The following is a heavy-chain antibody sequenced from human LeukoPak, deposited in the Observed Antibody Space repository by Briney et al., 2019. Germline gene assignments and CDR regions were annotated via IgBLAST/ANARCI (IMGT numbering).Heavy chain of an antibody. D-gene: IGHD2/OR15-2a*01. CDR3: VKDLDFRADC. CDR2: INTDGTII. CDR1: GLAFSAYK. J-gene: IGHJ4*02. Sequence: PGGSLRLSCAASGLAFSAYKMHWVRQTPGRGLVWVARINTDGTIIDYADSVQGRFTISRDNAKNTLYLQMNSLRAEDTALYYCVKDLDFRADCWGQGTLVTVSS. V-gene: IGHV3-74*01.